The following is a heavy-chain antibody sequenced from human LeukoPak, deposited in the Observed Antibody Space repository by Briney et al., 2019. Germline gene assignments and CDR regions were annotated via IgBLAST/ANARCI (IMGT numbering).Heavy chain of an antibody. J-gene: IGHJ4*02. Sequence: GGSLRLSCAASGFTFSSYAMSWVRQAPGKGLEWVSAISGSGGSAYYADSVKGRFTISRDNSKNTLYLQMNSLRAEDTAVYYCTKDQGEYSGFYWGQGTLVTVSS. V-gene: IGHV3-23*01. CDR2: ISGSGGSA. D-gene: IGHD5-12*01. CDR3: TKDQGEYSGFY. CDR1: GFTFSSYA.